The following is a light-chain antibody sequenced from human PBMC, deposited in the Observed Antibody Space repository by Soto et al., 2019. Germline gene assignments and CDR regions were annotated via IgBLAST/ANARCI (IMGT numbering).Light chain of an antibody. V-gene: IGKV1-5*01. CDR1: QNIIRW. J-gene: IGKJ3*01. CDR3: QQYNTYWT. CDR2: DAS. Sequence: DIQMTQYPSTLSASVGDRVTITCRASQNIIRWLAWYQQKPGKAPKLLIYDASILESGVPSRFSVSGSGTEFTLTISSLQPDDFATYYCQQYNTYWTFGPGTKVDIK.